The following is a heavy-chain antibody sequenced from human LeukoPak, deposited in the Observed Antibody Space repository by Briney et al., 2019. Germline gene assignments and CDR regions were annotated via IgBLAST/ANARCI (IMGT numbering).Heavy chain of an antibody. CDR2: IYHSGST. J-gene: IGHJ6*03. CDR1: GYSIGSGYY. Sequence: PSETLSLTCTVSGYSIGSGYYWGWIRQPPGKGLEWIGSIYHSGSTYYNPSLKSRVTISVDTSKNQFSLKLSSVTAADTAVYYCARGSDYYYYYYMDVWGKGTTVTVSS. CDR3: ARGSDYYYYYYMDV. D-gene: IGHD1-26*01. V-gene: IGHV4-38-2*02.